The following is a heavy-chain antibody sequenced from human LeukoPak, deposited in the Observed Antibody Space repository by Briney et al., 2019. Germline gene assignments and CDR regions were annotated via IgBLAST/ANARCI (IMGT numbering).Heavy chain of an antibody. CDR2: IYPNSGGT. J-gene: IGHJ5*02. CDR3: ARDNSVEDTAWWFDP. D-gene: IGHD4-23*01. Sequence: ASVKVSCKASGYTFTGYYMHWVRQAPGQGLEWMGWIYPNSGGTNYAQKLQGRVTMTRDTSISTAYMELSSLRSEDTAVYYCARDNSVEDTAWWFDPWGQGTLVTVSS. V-gene: IGHV1-2*02. CDR1: GYTFTGYY.